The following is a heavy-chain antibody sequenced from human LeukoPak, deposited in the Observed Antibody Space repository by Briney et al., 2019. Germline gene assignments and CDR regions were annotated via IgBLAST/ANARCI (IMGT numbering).Heavy chain of an antibody. CDR3: ARQFYYDSSGFDY. D-gene: IGHD3-22*01. Sequence: SETLSLTCAVSGGSVSSNSYYWGWIRQPPGKGLELIGNIYYSGSTNYNPPLKSRVTISLDTSKNEFSLKLRSVTAADTAVYYCARQFYYDSSGFDYWGQGTLVTVSS. J-gene: IGHJ4*02. CDR1: GGSVSSNSYY. V-gene: IGHV4-39*01. CDR2: IYYSGST.